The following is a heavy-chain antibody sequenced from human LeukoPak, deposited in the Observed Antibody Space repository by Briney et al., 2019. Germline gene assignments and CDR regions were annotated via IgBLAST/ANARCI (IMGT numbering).Heavy chain of an antibody. J-gene: IGHJ6*02. D-gene: IGHD5-24*01. V-gene: IGHV1-2*02. CDR2: INPNSGGT. CDR1: GYTFTGYY. CDR3: ARDSGDGYGMDV. Sequence: ASVKVSCKDSGYTFTGYYMHWVRQAPGQGLEWMGWINPNSGGTNYAQKFQGRVTMTRDTSISTAYMELSRLRSDDTAVYYCARDSGDGYGMDVWGQGTTVTVSS.